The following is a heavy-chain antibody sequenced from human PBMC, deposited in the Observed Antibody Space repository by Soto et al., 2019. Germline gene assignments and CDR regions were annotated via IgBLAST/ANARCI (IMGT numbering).Heavy chain of an antibody. CDR2: IHGDGGKI. V-gene: IGHV3-7*01. Sequence: PGGSLRLSCAASGFMFSAYWMSWVRQAPGKGLEWVANIHGDGGKIYYVDSVKGRFTISRDNAKRSLYLQMKSLRAEDTAVYYCARDASGPFNYGGQGTLVTVSS. J-gene: IGHJ4*02. CDR1: GFMFSAYW. D-gene: IGHD6-19*01. CDR3: ARDASGPFNY.